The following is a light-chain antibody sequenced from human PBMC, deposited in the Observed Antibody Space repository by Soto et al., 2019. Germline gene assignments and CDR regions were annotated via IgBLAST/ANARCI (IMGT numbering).Light chain of an antibody. CDR3: LQDYNYFG. J-gene: IGKJ5*01. V-gene: IGKV1-6*01. CDR2: AAS. Sequence: AIQMTQSPSSLSASVGDRVTITCRASQGIRNDLGWYQQKPGKAPKLLIYAASSLQSGVPSRFSGSGYGTDFTLTNSSLQPEDIATYYCLQDYNYFGFGQGTRLDIK. CDR1: QGIRND.